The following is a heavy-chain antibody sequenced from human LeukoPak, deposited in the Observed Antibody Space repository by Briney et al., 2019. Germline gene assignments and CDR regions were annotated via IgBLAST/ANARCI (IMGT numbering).Heavy chain of an antibody. CDR2: INSDGSTT. CDR3: ARDVSGRDDF. CDR1: GFTFSSYW. J-gene: IGHJ4*02. D-gene: IGHD6-25*01. V-gene: IGHV3-74*01. Sequence: GGSLRLSCAASGFTFSSYWMHWVRQAPGKGLVWVSHINSDGSTTSYADSVKGRFTISRDNAKNTLFLQMNSLRVEDTAVYYCARDVSGRDDFWGQGTLVTVSS.